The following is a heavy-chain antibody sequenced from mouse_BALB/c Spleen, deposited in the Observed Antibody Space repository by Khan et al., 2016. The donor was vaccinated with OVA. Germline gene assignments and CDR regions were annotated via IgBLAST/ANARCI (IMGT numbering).Heavy chain of an antibody. Sequence: EVQLVESGGDLVKPGGSLKLSCAASGYTFSSYSMSWVRQTPDKGLEWIACINSGGDHTYYPDSVKGRFTFSRENAKNTVYLQMSDLKSEDTAMYYCADDLIWSFVYWGQGTLVTVSA. CDR2: INSGGDHT. D-gene: IGHD2-13*01. CDR1: GYTFSSYS. V-gene: IGHV5-6*01. CDR3: ADDLIWSFVY. J-gene: IGHJ3*01.